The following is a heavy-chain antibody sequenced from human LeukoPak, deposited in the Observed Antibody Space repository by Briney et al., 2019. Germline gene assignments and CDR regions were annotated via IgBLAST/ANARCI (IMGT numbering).Heavy chain of an antibody. J-gene: IGHJ6*02. Sequence: SETLSLTGAVYGGSFSGYYWSWIRQPPGKGLEWIGEINHSGSTNYNPSLKSRVIISVDTSKNQFSLKLSSVTAADTAVYYCARVPLYGSGSTYYYYYGMDVWGQGTTVTVSS. V-gene: IGHV4-34*01. CDR3: ARVPLYGSGSTYYYYYGMDV. CDR1: GGSFSGYY. CDR2: INHSGST. D-gene: IGHD3-10*01.